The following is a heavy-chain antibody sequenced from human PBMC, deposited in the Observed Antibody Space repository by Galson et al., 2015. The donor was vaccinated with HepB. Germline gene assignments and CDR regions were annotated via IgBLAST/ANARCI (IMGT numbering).Heavy chain of an antibody. D-gene: IGHD1-20*01. J-gene: IGHJ3*02. CDR2: INPNSGGT. V-gene: IGHV1-2*02. CDR3: ARVAGVTGTETANDAFDI. CDR1: GYTFTGYY. Sequence: ASGYTFTGYYMHWVRQAPGQGLEWMGWINPNSGGTNYAQKFQGRVTMTRDTSISTAYMELSRLRSDDTAVYYCARVAGVTGTETANDAFDIWGQGTMVTVSS.